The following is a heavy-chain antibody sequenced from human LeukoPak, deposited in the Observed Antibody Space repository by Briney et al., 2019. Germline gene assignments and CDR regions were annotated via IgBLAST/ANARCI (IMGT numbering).Heavy chain of an antibody. Sequence: HPGGSLRLSCAASGFTFSSYAMSWVRQAPGKGLEWVSGITGSGGNTYYADSVKGRSTISRDNSKNTLYLQMSSLRAEDTAIYYCAKDTSTRWYSSTPLPGDYWGQGTLVTVSS. CDR1: GFTFSSYA. V-gene: IGHV3-23*01. CDR2: ITGSGGNT. CDR3: AKDTSTRWYSSTPLPGDY. D-gene: IGHD6-13*01. J-gene: IGHJ4*02.